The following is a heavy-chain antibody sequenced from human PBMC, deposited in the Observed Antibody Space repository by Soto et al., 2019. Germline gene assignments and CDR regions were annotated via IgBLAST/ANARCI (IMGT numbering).Heavy chain of an antibody. V-gene: IGHV3-9*01. CDR2: ISWNSGSI. Sequence: EVQLVESGGGLVQPGRSLRLSCAASGFTFDDYAMHWVRQAPGKGLEWVSGISWNSGSIGYADSVKGRFTISRDNAKNSLYLQMNSLRAEDTALYYCAKDNDSSGYGGSIDYWGQGTLVTVSS. CDR3: AKDNDSSGYGGSIDY. CDR1: GFTFDDYA. J-gene: IGHJ4*02. D-gene: IGHD3-22*01.